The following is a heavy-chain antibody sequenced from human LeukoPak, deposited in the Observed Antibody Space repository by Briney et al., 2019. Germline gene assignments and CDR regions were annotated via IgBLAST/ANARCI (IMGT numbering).Heavy chain of an antibody. CDR1: GYTFTSYG. D-gene: IGHD3-9*01. J-gene: IGHJ6*02. V-gene: IGHV1-18*01. CDR2: ISAYNGNT. CDR3: ARDPYDLLTGYYQPAYYYYYGMDV. Sequence: ASVKVSCKASGYTFTSYGISWVRQAPGQGLEWMGWISAYNGNTNYAQKLQGRVTMTTDTSTSTAYMELRSLRSDDTAVYYCARDPYDLLTGYYQPAYYYYYGMDVWGQGTTDTVSS.